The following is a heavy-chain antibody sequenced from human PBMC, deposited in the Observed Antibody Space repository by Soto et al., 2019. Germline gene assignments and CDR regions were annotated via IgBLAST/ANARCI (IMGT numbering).Heavy chain of an antibody. Sequence: TLEMLSVTCSVADGCISRSSYYRGWIRQPPGRGLEWIGSIYYSGSTYYNPSLKSRVTISVDTSKNQFSLKLSSVTAADTAVYYCPSLSGDYVPYWGQGPLVTV. V-gene: IGHV4-39*01. CDR2: IYYSGST. CDR3: PSLSGDYVPY. CDR1: DGCISRSSYY. J-gene: IGHJ4*02. D-gene: IGHD4-17*01.